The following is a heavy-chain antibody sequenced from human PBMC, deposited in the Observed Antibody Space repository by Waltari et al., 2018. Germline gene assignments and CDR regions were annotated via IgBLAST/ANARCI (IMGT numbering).Heavy chain of an antibody. J-gene: IGHJ4*02. Sequence: EVQLVESGGGWIQPGGSLRLSCEASGFTVSGNYMSWVRQAPGKGREWVSVIYSDGRTVYADSVKGRFTISRDNLKNTVDLQMSSLRADDTAVYYCARNKGWYGDGYFDYWGQGTLVSVSS. V-gene: IGHV3-53*01. D-gene: IGHD6-19*01. CDR3: ARNKGWYGDGYFDY. CDR1: GFTVSGNY. CDR2: IYSDGRT.